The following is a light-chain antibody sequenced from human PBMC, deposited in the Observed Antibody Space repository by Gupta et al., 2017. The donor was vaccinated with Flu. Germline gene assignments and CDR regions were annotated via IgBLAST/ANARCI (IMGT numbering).Light chain of an antibody. V-gene: IGKV3-20*01. Sequence: EIVLTQSPGTLSLSPGERATLSCRASQSVSSSYLAWYQQKPGQAPRLLIYGASSRDTGIPDRFSGTGSGIDFTLTISRREPVDSAVYHCQHDGSSLSWRFGQGTKLELQ. CDR1: QSVSSSY. CDR2: GAS. CDR3: QHDGSSLSWR. J-gene: IGKJ1*01.